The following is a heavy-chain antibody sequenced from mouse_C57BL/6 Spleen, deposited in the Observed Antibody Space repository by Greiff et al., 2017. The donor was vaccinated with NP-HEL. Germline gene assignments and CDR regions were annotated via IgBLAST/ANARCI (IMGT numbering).Heavy chain of an antibody. V-gene: IGHV1-82*01. CDR1: GYAFSSSW. D-gene: IGHD3-1*01. Sequence: QVQLKQSGPELVKPGASVKISCKASGYAFSSSWMNWVKQRPGKGLEWIGRIYPGDGDTNYNGKCKGKATLTADKASSTAYMQLSSLTSEDSAVYFCASGPYFDVWGTGTTVTFSS. CDR2: IYPGDGDT. CDR3: ASGPYFDV. J-gene: IGHJ1*03.